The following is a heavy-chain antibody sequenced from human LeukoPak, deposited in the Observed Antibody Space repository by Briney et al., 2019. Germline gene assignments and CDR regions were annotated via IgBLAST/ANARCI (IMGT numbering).Heavy chain of an antibody. CDR3: ARERGV. V-gene: IGHV1-8*01. Sequence: ASVRVSLKSSVYTLPNYDLHWVRPPAGQGLEWMGWMNPNSGNTGYAQKFQGRVTMTRNTSISTAYMELSSLRSEDTAVYYCARERGVWGKGTTVTVSS. J-gene: IGHJ6*04. CDR1: VYTLPNYD. CDR2: MNPNSGNT.